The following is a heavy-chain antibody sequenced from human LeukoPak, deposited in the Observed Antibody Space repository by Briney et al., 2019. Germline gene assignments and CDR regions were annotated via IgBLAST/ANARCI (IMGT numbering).Heavy chain of an antibody. Sequence: ASVNVSCKASGYTFTGYYMHWVRQAPGQGLEWMGWINPNSGGTNYAQKFEGRVTMTRDTSISTAYMELSSLRSDDTAMYYCARPSSTWWPTFDYWGQGTLVTVSS. D-gene: IGHD6-13*01. CDR2: INPNSGGT. V-gene: IGHV1-2*02. J-gene: IGHJ4*02. CDR1: GYTFTGYY. CDR3: ARPSSTWWPTFDY.